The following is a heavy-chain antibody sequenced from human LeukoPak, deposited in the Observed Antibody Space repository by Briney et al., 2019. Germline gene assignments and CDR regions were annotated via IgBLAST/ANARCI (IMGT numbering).Heavy chain of an antibody. CDR2: IYYSGST. CDR3: ASIVVVPAAICDY. D-gene: IGHD2-2*02. Sequence: PSETLSLTCTVPGGSISSYYWSWIRQPPGKGLEWIGYIYYSGSTNYNPSLKSRVTISVDTSKNQFSLKLSSVTAADTAVYYCASIVVVPAAICDYWGQGTLVTVSS. V-gene: IGHV4-59*08. CDR1: GGSISSYY. J-gene: IGHJ4*02.